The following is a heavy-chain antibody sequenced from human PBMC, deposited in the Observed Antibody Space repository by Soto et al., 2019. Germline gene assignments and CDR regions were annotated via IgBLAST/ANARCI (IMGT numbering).Heavy chain of an antibody. CDR3: ARDAQYNWKYFDY. CDR2: IIPIFGTA. D-gene: IGHD1-20*01. V-gene: IGHV1-69*06. J-gene: IGHJ4*02. Sequence: SVKVSCKASGGTFSSYAISWVRQAPGQGLEWMGGIIPIFGTANYAQKFQGRVTITADKSTSTAYMELSSLRSEDTAVYYCARDAQYNWKYFDYWGQGTLVTVSS. CDR1: GGTFSSYA.